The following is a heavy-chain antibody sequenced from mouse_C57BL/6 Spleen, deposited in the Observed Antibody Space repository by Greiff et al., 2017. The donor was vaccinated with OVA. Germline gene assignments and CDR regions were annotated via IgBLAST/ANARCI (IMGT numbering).Heavy chain of an antibody. CDR3: TRPYDYDGGFAY. V-gene: IGHV1-5*01. CDR1: GYTFTSYW. J-gene: IGHJ3*01. D-gene: IGHD2-4*01. Sequence: VQLQQSGTVLARPGASVKMSCKPSGYTFTSYWMHWVKQRPGQGLAWIGAIYPGNSDTSYNQKFKGKAKLTAVTSASTAYMELSSLTNEDSAVYYCTRPYDYDGGFAYWGQGTLVTVSA. CDR2: IYPGNSDT.